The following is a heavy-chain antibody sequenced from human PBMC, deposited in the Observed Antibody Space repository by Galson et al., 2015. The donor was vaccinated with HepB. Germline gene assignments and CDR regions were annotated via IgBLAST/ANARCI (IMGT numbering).Heavy chain of an antibody. D-gene: IGHD7-27*01. CDR1: GFTFSNAW. Sequence: SLRLSCAASGFTFSNAWMSWVRQAPGKGLEWVGRIKSKTDGGTTDYAAPVKGRFTISRDDSKNTLYLQMNSLKTEDTAVYYCTTDGNWGGRYWYFDLWGRGTLVTVSS. CDR3: TTDGNWGGRYWYFDL. V-gene: IGHV3-15*01. J-gene: IGHJ2*01. CDR2: IKSKTDGGTT.